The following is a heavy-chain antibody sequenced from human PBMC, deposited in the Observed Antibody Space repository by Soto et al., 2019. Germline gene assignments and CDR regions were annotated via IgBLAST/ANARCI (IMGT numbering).Heavy chain of an antibody. CDR2: IYFSGST. Sequence: SETLSLTCTVSGGSITSGDYYWSWIRQRPGKGLQWIGYIYFSGSTYYHPSLKSRVTISLDTSKNQFSLNLRSVTAADTAVYYCPRDSSGDYGWFDSWGQGTVVTVSS. CDR1: GGSITSGDYY. CDR3: PRDSSGDYGWFDS. J-gene: IGHJ5*01. D-gene: IGHD4-17*01. V-gene: IGHV4-31*03.